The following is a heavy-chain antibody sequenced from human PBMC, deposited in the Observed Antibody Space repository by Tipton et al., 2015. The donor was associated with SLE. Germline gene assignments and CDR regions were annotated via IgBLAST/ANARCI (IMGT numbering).Heavy chain of an antibody. J-gene: IGHJ4*02. Sequence: TLSLTCTVSGDSISSSTHYWGWTRQPPGKGLEYIGSIYYSGSTSYNPSLKSRLTISRDMSKNQFSLRLNSVTAADTAVYYCARHSELVPPNFEYWGQGTLVTGSS. D-gene: IGHD6-13*01. CDR2: IYYSGST. V-gene: IGHV4-39*01. CDR3: ARHSELVPPNFEY. CDR1: GDSISSSTHY.